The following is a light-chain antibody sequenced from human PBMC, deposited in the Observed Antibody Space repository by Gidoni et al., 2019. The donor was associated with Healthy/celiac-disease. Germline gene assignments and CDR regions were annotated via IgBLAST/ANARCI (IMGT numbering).Light chain of an antibody. V-gene: IGLV2-14*01. CDR3: SSYTSNNTRV. CDR1: SSDVGGYNF. J-gene: IGLJ3*02. Sequence: QSALTQPASVSGSPGPSIAISCTGTSSDVGGYNFVSWYQQHPDKAPKLIIYEVSNRPSGVSNRFSGSKSGNTASLTISGLQAADEADYFCSSYTSNNTRVFGGGTKVTVL. CDR2: EVS.